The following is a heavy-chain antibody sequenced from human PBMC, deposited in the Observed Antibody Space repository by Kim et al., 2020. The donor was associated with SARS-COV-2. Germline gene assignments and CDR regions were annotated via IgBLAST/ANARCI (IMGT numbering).Heavy chain of an antibody. CDR1: GFTFSSYA. Sequence: GGSLRLSCAASGFTFSSYAMSWVRQAPGKGLEWVSVIYSGGSSTYYADSVKGRFTISRDNSKNTLYLQMNSLRAEDTAVYYCAQGGDYFDYWGQGTLVTVSS. CDR2: IYSGGSST. D-gene: IGHD3-10*01. CDR3: AQGGDYFDY. J-gene: IGHJ4*02. V-gene: IGHV3-23*03.